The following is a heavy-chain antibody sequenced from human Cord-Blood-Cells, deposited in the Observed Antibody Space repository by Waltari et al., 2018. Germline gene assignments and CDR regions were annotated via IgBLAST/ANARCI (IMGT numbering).Heavy chain of an antibody. CDR3: AREDSQQLVDY. CDR2: IYYSGNT. J-gene: IGHJ4*02. V-gene: IGHV4-59*01. D-gene: IGHD6-13*01. CDR1: GGSISSYY. Sequence: QVQLQESGPGLVKPSETLSPTCTVSGGSISSYYWSWFRQPPGKGLELIGFIYYSGNTNYNPSLKSRVTISVDTSKNQFSLKLSSVTAADTAVYYCAREDSQQLVDYWGQGTLVTVSS.